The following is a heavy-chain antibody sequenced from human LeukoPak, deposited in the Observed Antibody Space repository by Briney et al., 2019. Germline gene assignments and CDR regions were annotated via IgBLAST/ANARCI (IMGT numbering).Heavy chain of an antibody. J-gene: IGHJ4*02. D-gene: IGHD1-1*01. CDR1: GSTFSNYE. Sequence: GGSLRLSCAASGSTFSNYEVTWVRQAPGKGLEWVSYISTSGSTIYYAASVKGRFTISRDNAKNSVYLQMNSLRAEDTAVYYCATGTIYYWGQGALVTVSS. CDR2: ISTSGSTI. V-gene: IGHV3-48*03. CDR3: ATGTIYY.